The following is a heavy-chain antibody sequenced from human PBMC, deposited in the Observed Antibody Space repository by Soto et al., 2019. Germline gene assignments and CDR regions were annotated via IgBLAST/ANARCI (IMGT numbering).Heavy chain of an antibody. V-gene: IGHV1-69*13. D-gene: IGHD6-13*01. J-gene: IGHJ4*02. CDR3: ARVVLNSSSWSRSFDY. Sequence: SVKVSCKASGGTFSSYAISWVRQAPGQGLEWMGGIIPIFGTANYAQKFQGRVTITADESTSTAYMELGSLRSEDTAVYYCARVVLNSSSWSRSFDYWGQGTLVTVSS. CDR1: GGTFSSYA. CDR2: IIPIFGTA.